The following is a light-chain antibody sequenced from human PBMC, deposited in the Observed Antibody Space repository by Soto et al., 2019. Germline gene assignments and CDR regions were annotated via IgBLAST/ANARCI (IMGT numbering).Light chain of an antibody. CDR3: QQYQIYLT. CDR1: QSVQHW. Sequence: DVQMTQSPSTLSASVGDRVTITCRASQSVQHWLAWYQQKPGKAPKVLIHQTSILLNGVPSRFSGSGSETEFSLTISGMQPDDSATYFCQQYQIYLTFGQGTKVEI. CDR2: QTS. J-gene: IGKJ1*01. V-gene: IGKV1-5*03.